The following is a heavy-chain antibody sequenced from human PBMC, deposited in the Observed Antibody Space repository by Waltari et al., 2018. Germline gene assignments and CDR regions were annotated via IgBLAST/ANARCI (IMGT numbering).Heavy chain of an antibody. Sequence: QVQLVESGGGVVQPGRSLRLSCAASGFTFSSYAMHWVRQAPGKGLGWVAVISYEGSNKYDADSVKGRFTIARDNSKNTLYLQMNSLRAEDTAVYYCARPDYDMLGFDPWGQGTLVTVSS. CDR3: ARPDYDMLGFDP. CDR1: GFTFSSYA. CDR2: ISYEGSNK. D-gene: IGHD3-9*01. V-gene: IGHV3-30*01. J-gene: IGHJ5*02.